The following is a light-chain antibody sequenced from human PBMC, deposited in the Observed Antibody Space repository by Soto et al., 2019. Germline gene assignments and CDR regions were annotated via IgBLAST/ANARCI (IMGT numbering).Light chain of an antibody. V-gene: IGKV1-27*01. J-gene: IGKJ4*01. Sequence: DIQMTQSPSSLSASVGDRVTITCRASKGISNYFAWYQQKPGKVPKLLIYSASTLQSGVPSRFSGSGSGTYFNLTISSLQPEDVSSYYCQKSNTAPLTFGGGTKVEIK. CDR3: QKSNTAPLT. CDR1: KGISNY. CDR2: SAS.